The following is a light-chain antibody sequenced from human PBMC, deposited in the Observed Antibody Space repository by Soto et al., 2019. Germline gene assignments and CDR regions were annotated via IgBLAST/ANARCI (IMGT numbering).Light chain of an antibody. V-gene: IGLV1-40*01. CDR3: QSYDSSLSDV. CDR2: GNS. CDR1: SSNIGAGYD. J-gene: IGLJ1*01. Sequence: QSVLTQPPSVSGAPGQRVTISCTGSSSNIGAGYDVHWYQQLPGTAPKHRIYGNSNRPSGVPDRFSGSKSGTSASLAITGLQAEDEADYYCQSYDSSLSDVFGPGTKVTVL.